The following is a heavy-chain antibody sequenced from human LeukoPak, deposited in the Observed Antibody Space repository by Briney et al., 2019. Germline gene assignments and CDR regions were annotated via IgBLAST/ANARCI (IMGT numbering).Heavy chain of an antibody. CDR3: ARDSVAVAEIDY. CDR1: GFTFSNYG. CDR2: ISGSGDHT. V-gene: IGHV3-23*01. Sequence: PGGSLRLSCAASGFTFSNYGMSWVRQAPGKGLEWVSVISGSGDHTYYADSVKGRFTISRDNTKNSLSLQMNSLRAEDTAIYYCARDSVAVAEIDYWGQGTLVTVSS. J-gene: IGHJ4*01. D-gene: IGHD6-19*01.